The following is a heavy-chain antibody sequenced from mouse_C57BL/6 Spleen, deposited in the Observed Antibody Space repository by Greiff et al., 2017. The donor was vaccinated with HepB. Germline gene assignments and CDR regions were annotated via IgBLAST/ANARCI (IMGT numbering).Heavy chain of an antibody. V-gene: IGHV1-61*01. D-gene: IGHD3-2*02. Sequence: QVQLKQPGAELVRPGSSVKLSCKASGYTFTSYWMDWVKQRPGQGLEWIGNIYPSDSETHYNQKFKDKATLTVDKSSSTAYMQLSSLTSEDSAVYYCAREYSSGYRFAYWGQGTLVTVSA. J-gene: IGHJ3*01. CDR2: IYPSDSET. CDR3: AREYSSGYRFAY. CDR1: GYTFTSYW.